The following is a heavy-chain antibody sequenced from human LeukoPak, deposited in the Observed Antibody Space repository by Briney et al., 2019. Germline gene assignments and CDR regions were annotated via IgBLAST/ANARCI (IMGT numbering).Heavy chain of an antibody. CDR1: GFTFTSSA. D-gene: IGHD2-8*01. CDR2: IVVGSGNT. J-gene: IGHJ3*02. V-gene: IGHV1-58*02. Sequence: SVKVSCKASGFTFTSSAMQWVRQARGQRLEWIGWIVVGSGNTNYAQKFQERVTITRYMSTCTAYMELSSLRSEDTAVYYCAAQSGYCTNGVCYTADAFDIWGQGTMVTVSS. CDR3: AAQSGYCTNGVCYTADAFDI.